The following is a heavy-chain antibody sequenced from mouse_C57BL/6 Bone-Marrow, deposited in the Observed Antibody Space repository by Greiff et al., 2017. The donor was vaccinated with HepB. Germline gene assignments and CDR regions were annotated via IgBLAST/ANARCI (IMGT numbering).Heavy chain of an antibody. J-gene: IGHJ3*01. V-gene: IGHV7-4*01. CDR3: VKAVSENYDYDEGFAY. Sequence: EVKVVESGGGLVQPGASLRLSCAASGFTFTDYYMSWVRQPPGKAPEWLALIRNKANGYTTEYTASVKGRFTISNDNSQKILYLQMNTLRAEDSATYCCVKAVSENYDYDEGFAYWGQGTLVTVSA. D-gene: IGHD2-4*01. CDR1: GFTFTDYY. CDR2: IRNKANGYTT.